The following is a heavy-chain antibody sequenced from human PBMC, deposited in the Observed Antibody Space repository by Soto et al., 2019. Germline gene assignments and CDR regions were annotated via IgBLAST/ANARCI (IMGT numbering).Heavy chain of an antibody. Sequence: SETLSLTCTVSGGSISSYYWSWIRQPPGKGLEWIGEINHSGSTNYNPSLKSRVTISVDTSKKQFSLKLSSVTAADTAVYYCARMSITIFGVVTSSYYSDYWGQGTLVTVSS. D-gene: IGHD3-3*01. CDR2: INHSGST. CDR3: ARMSITIFGVVTSSYYSDY. CDR1: GGSISSYY. V-gene: IGHV4-34*01. J-gene: IGHJ4*02.